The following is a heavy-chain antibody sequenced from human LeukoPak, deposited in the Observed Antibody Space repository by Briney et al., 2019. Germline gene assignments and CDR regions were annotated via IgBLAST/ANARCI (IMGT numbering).Heavy chain of an antibody. CDR2: ISSSTSYI. Sequence: GGSLRLSCAASGFTFSTYSMNWVRQAPGKGLEWVSSISSSTSYIYYADSVKGRFTISRDNAKNSLYLQMNSLRAEDTAVYYCARDRNYYDSSGYEIRLDAFDIWGQGTMVTVSS. D-gene: IGHD3-22*01. CDR3: ARDRNYYDSSGYEIRLDAFDI. V-gene: IGHV3-21*01. J-gene: IGHJ3*02. CDR1: GFTFSTYS.